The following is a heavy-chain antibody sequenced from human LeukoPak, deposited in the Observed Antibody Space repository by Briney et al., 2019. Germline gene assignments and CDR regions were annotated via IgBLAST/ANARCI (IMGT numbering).Heavy chain of an antibody. CDR3: ARDLVPAAELGGGYSYYMDV. D-gene: IGHD2-2*01. J-gene: IGHJ6*03. CDR1: GYTFTNYG. CDR2: ISTYNGNT. V-gene: IGHV1-18*01. Sequence: ASVKVSCKASGYTFTNYGISWVRQAPGQGLEWMGWISTYNGNTNYAQKLQGRVTMTTDTSTSTAYMELRSLRSDDTAVYYCARDLVPAAELGGGYSYYMDVWGKGTTVTVSS.